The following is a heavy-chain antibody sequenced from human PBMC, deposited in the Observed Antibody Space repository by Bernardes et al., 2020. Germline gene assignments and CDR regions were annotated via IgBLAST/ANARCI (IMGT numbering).Heavy chain of an antibody. CDR1: GFTFSSYW. D-gene: IGHD2-2*01. V-gene: IGHV3-7*01. J-gene: IGHJ6*04. CDR2: IKQDGSEK. CDR3: AREFSGYCSSTSCSPFDYYYYYGMDV. Sequence: GWSLRLSCAASGFTFSSYWMSWVRQAPGKGLEWVANIKQDGSEKYYVDSVKGRFTISRDNAKNSLYLQMNSLRAEDTAVYYCAREFSGYCSSTSCSPFDYYYYYGMDVWGKGTVTVSS.